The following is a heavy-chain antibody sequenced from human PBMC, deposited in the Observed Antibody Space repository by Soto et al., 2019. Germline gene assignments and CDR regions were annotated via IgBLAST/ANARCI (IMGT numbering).Heavy chain of an antibody. CDR3: ARDRGYSYHSYYFDY. D-gene: IGHD5-18*01. CDR2: ISYDGNNK. J-gene: IGHJ4*02. V-gene: IGHV3-30-3*01. CDR1: GFTFSSFA. Sequence: QVQLVESGGGVVQPGRSLRLSCAASGFTFSSFAMHWVRQAPGKGLEWVAVISYDGNNKYYADSVKGRFTISRDNSKNTLYLQMNSQRAEDTAVYYCARDRGYSYHSYYFDYWRQGTLVTVSS.